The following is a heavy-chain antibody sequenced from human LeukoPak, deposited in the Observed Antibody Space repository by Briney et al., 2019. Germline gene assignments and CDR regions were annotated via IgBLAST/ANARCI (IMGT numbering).Heavy chain of an antibody. CDR2: ISSSSGNT. CDR3: AREHPHFGELWNDY. V-gene: IGHV1-18*01. D-gene: IGHD3-10*01. Sequence: ASVKVSCKASGFTFSSYGISWVRQAPGQGLEWMGWISSSSGNTNYAQKFQGRVTMTADKSTSTAYMELRSLRSDDTAVYYCAREHPHFGELWNDYWGQGTPVTVSS. J-gene: IGHJ4*02. CDR1: GFTFSSYG.